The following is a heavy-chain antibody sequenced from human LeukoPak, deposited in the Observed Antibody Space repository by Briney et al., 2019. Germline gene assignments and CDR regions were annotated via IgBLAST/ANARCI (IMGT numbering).Heavy chain of an antibody. V-gene: IGHV4-4*07. Sequence: PSETLSLTCTVSGGSISSYYWSWIRQPAGKGLEWIGRIYTSGSTNYNPSLKSRVTMSVDTSKNQFSLKLSSVTAADTAVYYCARDIRDYYYCYMDVWGKGTTVTVSS. CDR2: IYTSGST. CDR3: ARDIRDYYYCYMDV. CDR1: GGSISSYY. J-gene: IGHJ6*03. D-gene: IGHD2-21*01.